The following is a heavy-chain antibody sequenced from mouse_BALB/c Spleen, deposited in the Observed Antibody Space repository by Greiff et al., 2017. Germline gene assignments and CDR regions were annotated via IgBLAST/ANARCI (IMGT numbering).Heavy chain of an antibody. CDR3: ARARAARATGAMDY. CDR2: ISSGGSYT. J-gene: IGHJ4*01. D-gene: IGHD3-1*01. Sequence: EVQRVESGGGLVKPGGSLKLSCAASGFTFSSYAMSWVRQSPEKRLEWVAEISSGGSYTYYPDTVTGRFTISRDNAKNTLYLEMSSLRSEDTAMYYCARARAARATGAMDYWGQGTSVTVSS. V-gene: IGHV5-9-4*01. CDR1: GFTFSSYA.